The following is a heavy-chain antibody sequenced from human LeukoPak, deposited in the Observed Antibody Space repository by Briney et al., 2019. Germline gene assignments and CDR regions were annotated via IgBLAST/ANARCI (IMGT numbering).Heavy chain of an antibody. D-gene: IGHD5-18*01. CDR2: IIPILGIA. CDR3: ASGRYGRGAFDI. J-gene: IGHJ3*02. V-gene: IGHV1-69*04. CDR1: GGTFSSYA. Sequence: ASVKVSCKASGGTFSSYAISWVRQAPGQGLEWMGRIIPILGIANYAQKFQGRVTITADKSTSTAYMELSSLRSEDTAVYYCASGRYGRGAFDIWGQGTMVTVSS.